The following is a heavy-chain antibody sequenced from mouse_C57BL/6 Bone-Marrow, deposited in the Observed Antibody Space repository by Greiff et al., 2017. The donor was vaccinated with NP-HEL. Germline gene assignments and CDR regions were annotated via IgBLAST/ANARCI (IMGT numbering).Heavy chain of an antibody. CDR3: AMYDYDVEYFDY. Sequence: VQLQESGPGLVQPSQSLSITCTVSGFSLTSYGVHWVRQSPGKGLEWLGVIWRGGSTDYNAAFMSRLSITQDNAKSQVFCKMNSLQADDTAIYYCAMYDYDVEYFDYWGQGTTLTVSS. J-gene: IGHJ2*01. CDR1: GFSLTSYG. CDR2: IWRGGST. V-gene: IGHV2-5*01. D-gene: IGHD2-4*01.